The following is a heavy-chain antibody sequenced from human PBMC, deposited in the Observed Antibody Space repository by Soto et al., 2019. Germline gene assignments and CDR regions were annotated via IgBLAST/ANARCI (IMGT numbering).Heavy chain of an antibody. D-gene: IGHD1-7*01. J-gene: IGHJ6*02. CDR3: ARGTGTTNYYYYYGMDV. V-gene: IGHV4-34*01. Sequence: SETLSLTCAVYGGSFSGYYWSWIRQPPGKGLEWIGEINHSGSTNYNPSLKSRVTISVDTSKNQFSLKLSSVTAADTAVYYCARGTGTTNYYYYYGMDVWGQGTTVTVS. CDR1: GGSFSGYY. CDR2: INHSGST.